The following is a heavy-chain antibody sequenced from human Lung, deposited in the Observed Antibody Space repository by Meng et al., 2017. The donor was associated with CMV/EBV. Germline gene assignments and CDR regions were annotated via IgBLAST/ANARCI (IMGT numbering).Heavy chain of an antibody. V-gene: IGHV4-4*02. J-gene: IGHJ4*02. CDR3: ARVGAYCGGDCYHPR. D-gene: IGHD2-21*02. Sequence: VALQQAGPGWVHPWRHLSCPCACPRCPLSSRNWGSLVRQPPGKGREWMGEIYLSGSTNYNPSLKSRVTISVDESKNQFSLRLSSVTAADTAVYYCARVGAYCGGDCYHPRWGQGTLVTVSS. CDR1: RCPLSSRNW. CDR2: IYLSGST.